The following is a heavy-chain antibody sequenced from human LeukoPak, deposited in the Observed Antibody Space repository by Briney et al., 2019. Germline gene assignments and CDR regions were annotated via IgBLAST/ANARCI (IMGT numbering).Heavy chain of an antibody. V-gene: IGHV3-64D*06. J-gene: IGHJ4*02. CDR1: GFTFSSYT. CDR2: ITSNGGSA. Sequence: GGSLRLSCSASGFTFSSYTIHWVRQAPGKGLAFVSAITSNGGSAYYADSVKGRFTISRDNSKNTVYLQMSSLRAEDTAVYYCVIVRGYFDSSGSDYWGQGTLVTVSS. D-gene: IGHD3-9*01. CDR3: VIVRGYFDSSGSDY.